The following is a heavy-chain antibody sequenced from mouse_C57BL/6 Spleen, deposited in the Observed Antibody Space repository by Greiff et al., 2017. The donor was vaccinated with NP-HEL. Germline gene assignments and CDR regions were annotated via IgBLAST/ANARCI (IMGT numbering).Heavy chain of an antibody. CDR1: GYTFTSYW. D-gene: IGHD1-1*02. CDR2: INPSNGGT. Sequence: QVHVKQPGTELVKPGASVKLSCKASGYTFTSYWMHWVKQRPGQGLEWIGNINPSNGGTNYNEKFKSKATLTVDKSSSTAYMQLSSLTSEDSAVYYCARGYYGGPTTYFDVWGTGTTVTVSS. J-gene: IGHJ1*03. V-gene: IGHV1-53*01. CDR3: ARGYYGGPTTYFDV.